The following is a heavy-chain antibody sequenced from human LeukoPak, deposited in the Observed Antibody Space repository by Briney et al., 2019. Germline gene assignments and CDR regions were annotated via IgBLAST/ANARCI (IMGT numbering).Heavy chain of an antibody. Sequence: PSETLSLTCTVSGGSISSYYWSWIRQPPGKGLEWIGYIYYSGSTSYNPSLKSRVTISVDTSKNQFSLKLSSVTAADTAVYYCARGRSGPDDYWGQGTLVTVSS. CDR1: GGSISSYY. J-gene: IGHJ4*02. CDR3: ARGRSGPDDY. CDR2: IYYSGST. V-gene: IGHV4-59*01. D-gene: IGHD1-26*01.